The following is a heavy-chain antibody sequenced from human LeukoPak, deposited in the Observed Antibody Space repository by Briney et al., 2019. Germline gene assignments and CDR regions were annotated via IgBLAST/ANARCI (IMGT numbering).Heavy chain of an antibody. CDR1: GFTFSNYP. Sequence: GGSLRLSCTASGFTFSNYPINFVRQAPGKGLVWVSRINSDRSSTSYADSVKGRFTISRDNAKNTLYLQMNSLRAEDTAVYYCARPRSIYDYGDYELDYWGQGTLVTVSS. J-gene: IGHJ4*02. CDR3: ARPRSIYDYGDYELDY. CDR2: INSDRSST. D-gene: IGHD4-17*01. V-gene: IGHV3-74*01.